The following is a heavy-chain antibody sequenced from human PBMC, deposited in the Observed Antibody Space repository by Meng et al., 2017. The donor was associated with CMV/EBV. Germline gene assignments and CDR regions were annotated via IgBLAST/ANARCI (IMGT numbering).Heavy chain of an antibody. J-gene: IGHJ4*02. V-gene: IGHV3-7*01. CDR3: ARVGGYCSGGSCYVDY. D-gene: IGHD2-15*01. CDR2: IKQDGSEK. CDR1: GFTFSSYW. Sequence: GGSLRLSCAASGFTFSSYWMSWVRQAPGKGLEWVANIKQDGSEKYYVDSVKGRFTISRDNAKNSLYLQMNSLRAEDTAVYYCARVGGYCSGGSCYVDYWGQGTLVTVSS.